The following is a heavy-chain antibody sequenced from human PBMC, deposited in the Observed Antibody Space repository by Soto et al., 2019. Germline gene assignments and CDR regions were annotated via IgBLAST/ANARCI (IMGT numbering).Heavy chain of an antibody. Sequence: ASVKVSCKASGGTFSSYTISWVRQAPGQGLEWMGRIIPILDITNYAQKFQGRVTITADKSTGTAYMELSSLRSEDTAVYYCAREGTMRYCSTTNCPGSYMDVWGKGTTVTVSS. CDR3: AREGTMRYCSTTNCPGSYMDV. V-gene: IGHV1-69*04. D-gene: IGHD2-2*01. J-gene: IGHJ6*03. CDR2: IIPILDIT. CDR1: GGTFSSYT.